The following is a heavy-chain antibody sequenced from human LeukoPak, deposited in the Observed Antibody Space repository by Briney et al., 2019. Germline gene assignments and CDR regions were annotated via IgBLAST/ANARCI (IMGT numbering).Heavy chain of an antibody. CDR1: GGSMSNYW. CDR3: ARRLCSSLTCNFGPSGNWLDP. Sequence: SETLSLTCTVSGGSMSNYWWNWIRQPPGKGLEWIGYIYYDGSTYYNPALNSRVTISIDTSKNQFSLKLNSVTAADTAVYYCARRLCSSLTCNFGPSGNWLDPWGQGTLVTVSS. CDR2: IYYDGST. J-gene: IGHJ5*02. D-gene: IGHD2-2*01. V-gene: IGHV4-59*08.